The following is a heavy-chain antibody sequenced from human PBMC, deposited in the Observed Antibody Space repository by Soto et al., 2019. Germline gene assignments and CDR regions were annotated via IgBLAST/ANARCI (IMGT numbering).Heavy chain of an antibody. CDR2: VFDSGNT. J-gene: IGHJ4*02. CDR1: GGSINGYC. D-gene: IGHD4-4*01. CDR3: AMKRRTTVAKFFFAS. Sequence: QVQLQESGPGLVKPSETLSLTCTVSGGSINGYCWSWIRQPPGKVPEWIAYVFDSGNTNYIPTPKIRVTISVYTSKNQFSLKLTSVTAADTAVYFSAMKRRTTVAKFFFASWGQGARVTVYS. V-gene: IGHV4-59*08.